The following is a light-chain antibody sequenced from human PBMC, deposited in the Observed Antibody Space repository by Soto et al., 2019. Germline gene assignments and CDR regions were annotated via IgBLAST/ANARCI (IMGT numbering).Light chain of an antibody. V-gene: IGKV4-1*01. CDR3: QQYYSTHPLT. J-gene: IGKJ4*01. Sequence: DIVMTQSPDSLAVSLGERATINCKSSQSVLYSSNNKNYLAWYQQKPGQPPKLLIYWASTRESGVPDRFSGSGSGTDFTLTISSLQAGDVAVYYCQQYYSTHPLTVGGGTKVDIK. CDR1: QSVLYSSNNKNY. CDR2: WAS.